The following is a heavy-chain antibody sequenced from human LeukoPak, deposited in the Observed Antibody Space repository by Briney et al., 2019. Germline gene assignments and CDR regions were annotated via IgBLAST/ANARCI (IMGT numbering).Heavy chain of an antibody. CDR2: ISGSGGST. CDR1: GFTFNTYA. J-gene: IGHJ4*02. Sequence: PGGSLRLSCAASGFTFNTYAMNWVRQGPGKGLEWVSGISGSGGSTYYADSVKGRFTISRDNSKHTLYLQMNSLRAEDTAVYYCAKASLGYWGQGTLVTVSS. V-gene: IGHV3-23*01. CDR3: AKASLGY.